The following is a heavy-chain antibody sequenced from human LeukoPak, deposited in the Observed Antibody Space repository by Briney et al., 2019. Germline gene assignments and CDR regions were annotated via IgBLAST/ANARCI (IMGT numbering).Heavy chain of an antibody. J-gene: IGHJ4*02. CDR2: INAGNANT. Sequence: ASVKVSCKASGYTFTSYAMHWVRQAPGQRLEWMGWINAGNANTVSSEKFQGRVTITRDTSASTAYMELSSLRSEDTAVYYCARGSDTRSPYDYWGQGTLVTVSS. CDR1: GYTFTSYA. V-gene: IGHV1-3*01. CDR3: ARGSDTRSPYDY. D-gene: IGHD1-26*01.